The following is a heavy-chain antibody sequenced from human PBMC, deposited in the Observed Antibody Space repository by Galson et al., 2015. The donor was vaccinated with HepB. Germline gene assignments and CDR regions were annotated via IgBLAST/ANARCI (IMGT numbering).Heavy chain of an antibody. V-gene: IGHV3-21*01. Sequence: SLRLSCAASGFTFSSYSMNWVRQAPGKGLEWVSSVSSSSSYIYYADSVKGRFTISRDNAKNSLYLQMNSLRAEDTAVYYCARESFTHYYYYGMDVWGQGTTVTVSS. CDR3: ARESFTHYYYYGMDV. CDR1: GFTFSSYS. D-gene: IGHD1-26*01. CDR2: VSSSSSYI. J-gene: IGHJ6*02.